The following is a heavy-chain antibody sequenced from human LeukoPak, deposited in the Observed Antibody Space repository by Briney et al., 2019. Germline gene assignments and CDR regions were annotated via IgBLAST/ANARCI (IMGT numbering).Heavy chain of an antibody. J-gene: IGHJ4*02. CDR2: IKSKTDGGTA. CDR1: GFTFNNAW. D-gene: IGHD5-18*01. V-gene: IGHV3-15*01. CDR3: ATEADTAMALPKN. Sequence: GGSLRLSCAASGFTFNNAWMSWVRLAPGKGLEWVGRIKSKTDGGTADYAAPVKGRFTISRDDSKNMVFLQMNSLKIADTALYFCATEADTAMALPKNWGQGTLVTVSS.